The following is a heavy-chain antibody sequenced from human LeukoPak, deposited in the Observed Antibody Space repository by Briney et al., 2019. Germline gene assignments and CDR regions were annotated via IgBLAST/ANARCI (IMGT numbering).Heavy chain of an antibody. J-gene: IGHJ4*02. V-gene: IGHV4-61*02. Sequence: PSETLSLTCTVSGDSISSGSYYWSWIRQPAGKGLEWIGRIFTSGSTNYNPSLKSRVTISVDTSKNQFSLKLSSVTAADTAVYYCARGYYGRGDYWGQGTLVTVSS. CDR2: IFTSGST. CDR1: GDSISSGSYY. D-gene: IGHD3-10*02. CDR3: ARGYYGRGDY.